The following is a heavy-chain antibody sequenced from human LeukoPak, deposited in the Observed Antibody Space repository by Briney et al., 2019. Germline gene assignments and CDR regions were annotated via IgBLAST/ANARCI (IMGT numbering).Heavy chain of an antibody. CDR2: SSGDGRT. J-gene: IGHJ4*02. CDR3: ARAQLGGYNYAPLDS. CDR1: GFPFSLYG. Sequence: PGGSLRLSCAASGFPFSLYGMNWVRRAPGKGLEWVSVSSGDGRTYYADSVKGRFTISRDDSENTVYLQMNSLRAGDTAVYYCARAQLGGYNYAPLDSWGQGTLVTVSS. D-gene: IGHD5-18*01. V-gene: IGHV3-23*01.